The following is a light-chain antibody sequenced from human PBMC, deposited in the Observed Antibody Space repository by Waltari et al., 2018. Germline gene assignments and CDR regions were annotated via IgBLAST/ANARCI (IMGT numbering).Light chain of an antibody. J-gene: IGKJ1*01. Sequence: DIQMTQSPSTLSASVGDRVTITCRASQSISSWLAWYQQKPGKAPKLLIYKASSLESGVPSRCSGSRSGTEFTLTISSLQPDDFATYYCQQYNSYWTFGQG. CDR1: QSISSW. CDR3: QQYNSYWT. V-gene: IGKV1-5*03. CDR2: KAS.